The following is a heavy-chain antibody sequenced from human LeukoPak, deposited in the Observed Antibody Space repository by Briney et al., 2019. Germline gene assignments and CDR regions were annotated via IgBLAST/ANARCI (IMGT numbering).Heavy chain of an antibody. V-gene: IGHV3-20*04. D-gene: IGHD3-3*01. CDR2: INWNGGST. J-gene: IGHJ4*02. CDR1: GFTFDDYG. Sequence: GGSLRLSCAASGFTFDDYGMSWVRQAPGKGLEWVSGINWNGGSTGYADSVKGRFTISRDNAKNSLYLQMNSLRAEDTALYYCARGLTCYDFWRAFDYWGQGTLVTVSS. CDR3: ARGLTCYDFWRAFDY.